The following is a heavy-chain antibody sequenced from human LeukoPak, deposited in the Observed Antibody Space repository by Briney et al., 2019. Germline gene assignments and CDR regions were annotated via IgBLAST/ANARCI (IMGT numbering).Heavy chain of an antibody. V-gene: IGHV3-7*01. CDR1: GITLSVYW. CDR2: IKQDGSEK. J-gene: IGHJ4*02. Sequence: GGSLRLSCAAAGITLSVYWMSWVRQARGKGMEWVANIKQDGSEKYYRDSVQGRFTISRDNAKNSLYLQMNSLRAEDTAVYYCARSGSGYFDYWGQGSLVTVSS. CDR3: ARSGSGYFDY.